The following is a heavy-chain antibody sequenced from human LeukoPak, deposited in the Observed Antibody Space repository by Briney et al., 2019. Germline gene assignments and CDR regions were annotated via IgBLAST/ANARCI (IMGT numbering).Heavy chain of an antibody. CDR1: GGSFSGYY. CDR2: INHSGST. Sequence: SETLSLTCAVYGGSFSGYYWSWIRQPPGKGLEWIGEINHSGSTNYNPSPKSRVTISVDTSKNQFSLKLSSVTAADTAVYYCARVQLGLSKPHTQVGDWFDPWGQGTLVTVSS. J-gene: IGHJ5*02. CDR3: ARVQLGLSKPHTQVGDWFDP. V-gene: IGHV4-34*01. D-gene: IGHD7-27*01.